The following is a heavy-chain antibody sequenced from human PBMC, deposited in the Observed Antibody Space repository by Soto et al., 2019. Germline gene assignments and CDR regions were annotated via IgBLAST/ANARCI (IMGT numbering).Heavy chain of an antibody. CDR2: INSDGSST. V-gene: IGHV3-74*01. J-gene: IGHJ6*02. CDR1: GFTFSSYW. CDR3: TRSGSSPYYYGMDV. Sequence: EVQLVESGGGLVQPGGSLRLSCAASGFTFSSYWMRWVRQAPGKGLVWVSRINSDGSSTNYADSVKGRFTISRDNARNTLFLQMDTLRAEDTAVYYCTRSGSSPYYYGMDVWGQGTTVTVSS. D-gene: IGHD6-6*01.